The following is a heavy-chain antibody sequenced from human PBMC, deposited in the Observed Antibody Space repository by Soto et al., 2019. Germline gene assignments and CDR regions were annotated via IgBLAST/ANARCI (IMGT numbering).Heavy chain of an antibody. D-gene: IGHD1-1*01. CDR1: GQSFSGHS. CDR3: ARGSGIVALPGELEDVKYDY. V-gene: IGHV4-34*01. J-gene: IGHJ4*02. Sequence: QVQLQQWGAGLVKPSETLSLSCAVYGQSFSGHSWAWIRQPPGKGLEWIGEINESGSTYYNPSLKSRVTISTDTSKNQFSLKLSSVSAAGTAAYFCARGSGIVALPGELEDVKYDYWGQGTLVNDSS. CDR2: INESGST.